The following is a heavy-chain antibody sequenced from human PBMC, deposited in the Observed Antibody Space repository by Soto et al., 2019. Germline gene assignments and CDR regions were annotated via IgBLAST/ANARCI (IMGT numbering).Heavy chain of an antibody. CDR1: GGSFRGYY. CDR3: ARGLKLLWFGELRSYNWFDP. Sequence: PSETLTLTCAVYGGSFRGYYWSWIRQPPGKWLEWIGEINHSGSTNYNPSLKSRVTISVDTSKNQFSLKLSSVTAADTAVYYCARGLKLLWFGELRSYNWFDPWGQGTLVTVSS. CDR2: INHSGST. J-gene: IGHJ5*02. D-gene: IGHD3-10*01. V-gene: IGHV4-34*01.